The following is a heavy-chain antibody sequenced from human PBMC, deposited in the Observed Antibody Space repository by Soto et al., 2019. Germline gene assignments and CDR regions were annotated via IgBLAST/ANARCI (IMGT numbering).Heavy chain of an antibody. CDR3: ARVLTYYDILTGYYNWNYFDS. Sequence: EVQLVESGGGLVQPGGSLRLSCAASGFTVSSNYMSWVRQAPGKGLEWVSVIYSGGSTYYADSVKGRFTISRDNSKNTLYLQMNSLRAEDTAVYYCARVLTYYDILTGYYNWNYFDSWGQGTLVTVSS. CDR1: GFTVSSNY. V-gene: IGHV3-66*01. CDR2: IYSGGST. D-gene: IGHD3-9*01. J-gene: IGHJ4*02.